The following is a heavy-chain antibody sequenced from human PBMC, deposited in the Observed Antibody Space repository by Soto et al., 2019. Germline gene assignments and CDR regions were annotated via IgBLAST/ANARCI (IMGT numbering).Heavy chain of an antibody. CDR2: ISPTFGAA. V-gene: IGHV1-69*19. J-gene: IGHJ4*02. CDR1: GGTFNTYA. CDR3: AREVQVHTPAFVY. Sequence: QVQLVQSGAEMKKPGSPVKVSCQSSGGTFNTYAMNWLRQAPGQGPEWMGDISPTFGAANYAPKFQGRVTITADESTGTSYMQLSSLTSEDTALYFCAREVQVHTPAFVYWGQGTLVTVSS. D-gene: IGHD3-10*01.